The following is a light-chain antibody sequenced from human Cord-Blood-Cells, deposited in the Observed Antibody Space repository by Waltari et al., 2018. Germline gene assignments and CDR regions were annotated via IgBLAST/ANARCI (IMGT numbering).Light chain of an antibody. J-gene: IGLJ2*01. CDR1: NSDVGGYNY. V-gene: IGLV2-8*02. CDR3: SSYAGSNNLV. CDR2: EVS. Sequence: QSALTQPPSASRSPGQSVTISCTGTNSDVGGYNYVSWYQQHPGKAPKLMIYEVSKRPSGVPDRFSGSKSGNTASLTVSVLQAEDEADYYCSSYAGSNNLVFGGGTKLTVL.